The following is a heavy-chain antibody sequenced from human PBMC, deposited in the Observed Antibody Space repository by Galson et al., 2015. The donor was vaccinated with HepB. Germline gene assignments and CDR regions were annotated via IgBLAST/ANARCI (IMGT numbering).Heavy chain of an antibody. J-gene: IGHJ5*02. V-gene: IGHV3-30*04. D-gene: IGHD2-21*02. CDR3: ARVPTYCGGDCHSRWFDP. Sequence: SLRLSCAASGFTFSSYAMHWVRQAPGKGLEWVALISDNGSNKYFADSVKGRFTISRDNSRNTVYLQMDSLRTEDTAIYYCARVPTYCGGDCHSRWFDPWGQGTLVTVSS. CDR2: ISDNGSNK. CDR1: GFTFSSYA.